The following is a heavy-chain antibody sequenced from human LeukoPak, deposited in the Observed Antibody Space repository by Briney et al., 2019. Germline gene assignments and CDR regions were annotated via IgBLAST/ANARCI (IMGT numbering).Heavy chain of an antibody. CDR3: ARDRCSSTSCYTPDAIDI. V-gene: IGHV3-7*01. CDR2: IKQDGSEK. CDR1: GFTFSSYW. Sequence: GGSLRLSCAASGFTFSSYWMSWVRQAPGKGLEWVANIKQDGSEKYYVDSVKGRFTISRDNAKNSLYLQMNSLRAEDTTVYYCARDRCSSTSCYTPDAIDIWGQGTMVTVSS. D-gene: IGHD2-2*02. J-gene: IGHJ3*02.